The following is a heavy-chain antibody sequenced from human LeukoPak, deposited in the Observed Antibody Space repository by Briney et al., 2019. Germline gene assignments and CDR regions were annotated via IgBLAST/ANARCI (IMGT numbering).Heavy chain of an antibody. CDR1: GYTFTHYY. V-gene: IGHV1-2*02. CDR3: ARGSITARRADFES. Sequence: ASVKVSCKTSGYTFTHYYIHWVPQAPGQGLEGMGGIHSNSGGISYAQKFQGRVTLTRDTPTRTAYMELNSLTSNDAAVYDCARGSITARRADFESWGKGTVVTVSS. CDR2: IHSNSGGI. D-gene: IGHD6-6*01. J-gene: IGHJ4*02.